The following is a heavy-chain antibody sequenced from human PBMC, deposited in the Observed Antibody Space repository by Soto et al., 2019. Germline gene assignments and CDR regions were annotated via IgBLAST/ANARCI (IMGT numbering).Heavy chain of an antibody. CDR2: INFSGGST. D-gene: IGHD5-12*01. Sequence: EVQLLESGGGLVQPGGSLRLSCAASGFTFNTYAMSWVRQAPGKGLERVSSINFSGGSTYYADSVRGRFTISRDNSKNTLYLQMNILRAEDTAVYYCAKSGHWGQGTLVTVSS. CDR3: AKSGH. V-gene: IGHV3-23*01. CDR1: GFTFNTYA. J-gene: IGHJ4*02.